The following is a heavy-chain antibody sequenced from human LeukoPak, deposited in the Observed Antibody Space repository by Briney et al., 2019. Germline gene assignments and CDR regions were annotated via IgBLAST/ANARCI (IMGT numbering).Heavy chain of an antibody. CDR1: GLTVSSNY. V-gene: IGHV3-53*01. J-gene: IGHJ4*02. CDR2: IYSGGST. Sequence: GGSLRLSCAASGLTVSSNYMSWVRQVPGKGLEWVSVIYSGGSTYYADSVKGRFTISRDNSKNTLYLQMNSLRAEDTAVYYCARESGYSSGWYEGYFDFWGQGTLVTVSS. CDR3: ARESGYSSGWYEGYFDF. D-gene: IGHD6-19*01.